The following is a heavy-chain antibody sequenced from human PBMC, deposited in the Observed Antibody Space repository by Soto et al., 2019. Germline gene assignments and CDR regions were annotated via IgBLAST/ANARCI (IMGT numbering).Heavy chain of an antibody. D-gene: IGHD1-20*01. J-gene: IGHJ6*02. CDR3: AKDRSRYNWNPYYYYGMDV. CDR2: ISYDGSNK. V-gene: IGHV3-30*18. Sequence: PGGSLRLSCAASGFTFSSYGMHWVRQAPGKGLEWVAVISYDGSNKYYADSVKGRFTISRDNSKNTLYLQMNSLRAEDTAVYYCAKDRSRYNWNPYYYYGMDVWGQGTTVTVSS. CDR1: GFTFSSYG.